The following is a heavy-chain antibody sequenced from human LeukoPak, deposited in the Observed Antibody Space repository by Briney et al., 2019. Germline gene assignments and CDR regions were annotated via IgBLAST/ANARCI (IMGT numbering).Heavy chain of an antibody. CDR2: IYYSGST. J-gene: IGHJ4*02. CDR3: ARCEAAAESPIDY. Sequence: PSETLPLTCTVSGGSISSSSYYWGWIRQPPGKGLEWIGSIYYSGSTYYNPSLKSRVTISVDTSKNQFSLKLSSVTAADTAVYYCARCEAAAESPIDYWGQGTLVTVSS. D-gene: IGHD6-13*01. CDR1: GGSISSSSYY. V-gene: IGHV4-39*01.